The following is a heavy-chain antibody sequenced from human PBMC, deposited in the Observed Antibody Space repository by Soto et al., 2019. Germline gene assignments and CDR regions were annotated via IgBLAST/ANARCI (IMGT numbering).Heavy chain of an antibody. CDR1: GFTFSSYA. V-gene: IGHV3-30-3*01. CDR3: ARDMADYYYGSGSGNNWFDP. CDR2: ISYDGSNK. Sequence: GGSLRLSCAASGFTFSSYAMHWVRQAPGKGLEWVAVISYDGSNKYYADSVKGRFTISRDNSKNTLYLQMNSLRAEDTAVYYCARDMADYYYGSGSGNNWFDPWGQGTLVTVFS. J-gene: IGHJ5*02. D-gene: IGHD3-10*01.